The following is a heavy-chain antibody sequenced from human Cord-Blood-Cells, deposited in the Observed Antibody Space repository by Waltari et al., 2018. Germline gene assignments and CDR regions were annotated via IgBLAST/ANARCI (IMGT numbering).Heavy chain of an antibody. CDR2: IRQDGSGK. J-gene: IGHJ4*02. V-gene: IGHV3-7*01. CDR3: ARIWHSYGDFDY. D-gene: IGHD4-17*01. Sequence: EVQLVESGGGVVQPGGSLRLSCAAFGFTFSSSWLRWVRQAPGKGVEWVANIRQDGSGKYYVDSVKGRFTISRDNAKNSLYLQMNSLRAEDTAVYYCARIWHSYGDFDYWGQGTLVTVSS. CDR1: GFTFSSSW.